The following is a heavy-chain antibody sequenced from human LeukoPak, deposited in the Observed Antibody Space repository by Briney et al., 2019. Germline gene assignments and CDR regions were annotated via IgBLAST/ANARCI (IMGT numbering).Heavy chain of an antibody. CDR3: ARDRYALTFDY. V-gene: IGHV4-61*01. J-gene: IGHJ4*02. CDR2: IYNSGNT. Sequence: SETLSLTCTVSGGSVSSDSYYWSWIRQPPGKKLEWIGYIYNSGNTNYNPSLKSRVTMSVDTTKNQFSLKLSSVTAADTAVYYCARDRYALTFDYWGQGTLVTVSS. CDR1: GGSVSSDSYY. D-gene: IGHD3-16*01.